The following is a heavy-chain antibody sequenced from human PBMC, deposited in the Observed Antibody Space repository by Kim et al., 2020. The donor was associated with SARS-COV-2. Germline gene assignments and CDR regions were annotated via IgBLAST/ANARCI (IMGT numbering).Heavy chain of an antibody. D-gene: IGHD1-1*01. V-gene: IGHV4-59*01. CDR3: ARAHHRTTDY. Sequence: TTHYHPALTIRVTISVDTYKNQFRLKLSTVTAADTAVYYCARAHHRTTDYWDQGTLVTVSS. J-gene: IGHJ4*02. CDR2: TT.